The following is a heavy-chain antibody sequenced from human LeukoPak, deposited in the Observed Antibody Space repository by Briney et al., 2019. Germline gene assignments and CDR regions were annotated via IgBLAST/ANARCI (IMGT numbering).Heavy chain of an antibody. D-gene: IGHD4-17*01. V-gene: IGHV4-30-2*03. CDR3: VTRRGDGDYRPDN. Sequence: LRLSCAASGFTFSSCALSWVRQAPGKGLEWIGSIHYSGVTYYNPSLKSRVTIYVDTSRNQFSLTLRSVTAADTSVYYCVTRRGDGDYRPDNWGQGTLVTVSS. CDR2: IHYSGVT. CDR1: GFTFSSCA. J-gene: IGHJ4*02.